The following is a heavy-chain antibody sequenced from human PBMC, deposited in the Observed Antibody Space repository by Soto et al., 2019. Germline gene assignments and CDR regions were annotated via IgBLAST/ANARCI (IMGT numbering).Heavy chain of an antibody. CDR1: AFSVYY. J-gene: IGHJ3*02. Sequence: QVQLVQSGAEVKKPGASMKVSCKASAFSVYYLHWVRQAPGQGLEWMGRISPNSGVTTYAQRFQGRVTMTSDTSITTSFLDLSNVDFDDTAVYYCALERQLNSPSDAFDIWGQGTMVTVSS. D-gene: IGHD6-13*01. CDR3: ALERQLNSPSDAFDI. CDR2: ISPNSGVT. V-gene: IGHV1-2*02.